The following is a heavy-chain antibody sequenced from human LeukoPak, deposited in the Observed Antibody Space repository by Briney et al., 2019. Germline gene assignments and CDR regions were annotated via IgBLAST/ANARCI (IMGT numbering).Heavy chain of an antibody. CDR1: GGSISSGDYY. V-gene: IGHV4-30-4*08. Sequence: SQTLSLTCTVSGGSISSGDYYWSWIRQPPGKGLEWIGHIYYSGSTYYNPSLKSRVTISVDTSKNQFSLKLSSVTAADTAVYYCASSQVVLRFLEWTSYFDYWGQGTLVTVSS. CDR2: IYYSGST. J-gene: IGHJ4*02. CDR3: ASSQVVLRFLEWTSYFDY. D-gene: IGHD3-3*01.